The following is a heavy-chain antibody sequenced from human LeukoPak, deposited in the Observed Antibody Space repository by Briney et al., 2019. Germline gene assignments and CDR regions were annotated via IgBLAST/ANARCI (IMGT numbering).Heavy chain of an antibody. V-gene: IGHV4-30-4*01. CDR1: GGSISSGDYY. CDR2: IYYSGST. J-gene: IGHJ5*02. CDR3: ARECDCSGGSCYHNWFDP. D-gene: IGHD2-15*01. Sequence: PSETLSLTCTVSGGSISSGDYYWSWIRQPPGKGLEWIGYIYYSGSTYYNPSLKSRVTISVGTSKNQFSLKLSSVTAADTAVYYCARECDCSGGSCYHNWFDPWGQGTLVTVSS.